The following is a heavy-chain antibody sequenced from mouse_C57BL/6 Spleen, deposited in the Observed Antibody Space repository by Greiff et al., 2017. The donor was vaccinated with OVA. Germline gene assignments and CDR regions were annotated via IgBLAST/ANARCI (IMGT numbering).Heavy chain of an antibody. CDR3: ARKGDSYAMDY. J-gene: IGHJ4*01. CDR2: INYDGSST. Sequence: EVQVVESEGGLVQPGSSMKLSCTASGFTFSDYYMAWVRQVPEKGLEWVANINYDGSSTYYLDSLKSRFIISRDNAKNILYLQMSSLKSEDTATYYCARKGDSYAMDYWGQGTSVTVSS. D-gene: IGHD3-3*01. CDR1: GFTFSDYY. V-gene: IGHV5-16*01.